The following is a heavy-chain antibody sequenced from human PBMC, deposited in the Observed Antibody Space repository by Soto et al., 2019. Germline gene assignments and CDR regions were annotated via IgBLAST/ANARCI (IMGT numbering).Heavy chain of an antibody. CDR2: ISYDGSNK. CDR3: ARDVLRYFDWGGMDV. J-gene: IGHJ6*02. D-gene: IGHD3-9*01. Sequence: GGSLRLSCSASGFPFSSYSMHWVRQAPGKGLEWVAVISYDGSNKYYADSVKGRFTISRDNSKNTLYLQMNSLRAEDTAVYYCARDVLRYFDWGGMDVWGQGTTVTVSS. V-gene: IGHV3-30-3*01. CDR1: GFPFSSYS.